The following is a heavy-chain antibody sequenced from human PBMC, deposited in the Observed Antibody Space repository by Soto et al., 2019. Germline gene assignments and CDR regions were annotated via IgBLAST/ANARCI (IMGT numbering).Heavy chain of an antibody. V-gene: IGHV3-30-3*01. J-gene: IGHJ6*02. CDR1: GFTFSSYA. D-gene: IGHD3-9*01. CDR2: ISYDGSNK. CDR3: ARGSNYDILTGYYGPPGEYYGMDV. Sequence: GGSLRLSCAASGFTFSSYAMHWVRQAPGKGLEWVAVISYDGSNKYYADSVKGRFTISRDNSKNTLYLQMNSLRAEDTAVYYCARGSNYDILTGYYGPPGEYYGMDVWGQGTTVTVSS.